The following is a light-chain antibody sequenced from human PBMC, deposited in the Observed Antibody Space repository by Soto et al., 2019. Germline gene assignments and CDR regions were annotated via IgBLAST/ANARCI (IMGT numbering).Light chain of an antibody. CDR3: NSYTSSSTYV. CDR1: SSDVGGYNY. V-gene: IGLV2-14*01. Sequence: QSVLTQPASVSGSPGQSITISCTGTSSDVGGYNYVSWYQQHPGKAPKLMIYDVSNRPSGVSNRFSGSKSGNTASLTISWLQAEDEADYSCNSYTSSSTYVFGTGTKVTVL. J-gene: IGLJ1*01. CDR2: DVS.